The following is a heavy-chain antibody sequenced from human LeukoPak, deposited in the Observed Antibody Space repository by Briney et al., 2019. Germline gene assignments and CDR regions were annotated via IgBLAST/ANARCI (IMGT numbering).Heavy chain of an antibody. CDR3: ASLLGSGSDFDY. D-gene: IGHD3-22*01. CDR1: GGSISAHY. J-gene: IGHJ4*02. V-gene: IGHV4-59*11. CDR2: IYYTGST. Sequence: SETQSLTCTVSGGSISAHYWSWLRQPPGKGLEWIGYIYYTGSTNYNPSLKSRVIISVDTSKNQLSLKLGSVTAADTAVYYCASLLGSGSDFDYWGQGTLVTVSS.